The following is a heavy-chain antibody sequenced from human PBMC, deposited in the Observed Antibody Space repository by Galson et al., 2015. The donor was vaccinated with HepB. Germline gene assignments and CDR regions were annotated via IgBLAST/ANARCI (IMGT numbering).Heavy chain of an antibody. CDR2: ISYDGSNK. Sequence: SLRLSCAASGFTFSSYGMHWVRQAPGKGLEWVAVISYDGSNKYYADSVKGRFTISRDNSKNTLYLQMNSLRAEDTAVYYCARTKRTFIAAAGMMGFDYWGQGTLVTVSS. CDR3: ARTKRTFIAAAGMMGFDY. CDR1: GFTFSSYG. J-gene: IGHJ4*02. D-gene: IGHD6-13*01. V-gene: IGHV3-30*03.